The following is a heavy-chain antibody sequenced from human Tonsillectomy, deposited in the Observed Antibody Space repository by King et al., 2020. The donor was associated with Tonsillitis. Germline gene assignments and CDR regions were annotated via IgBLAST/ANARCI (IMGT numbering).Heavy chain of an antibody. CDR1: GGSLSSHH. J-gene: IGHJ4*02. CDR3: AGTRSSAFYYDF. CDR2: LYYSGST. V-gene: IGHV4-59*11. D-gene: IGHD6-19*01. Sequence: QLQESGPGLVKPSETLSLTCTVSGGSLSSHHWSWVRQSPGKGLEWSGFLYYSGSTKYNPSLKNRVTISGDTAKNQFSLKLASVTAADTAVYFCAGTRSSAFYYDFWGQGSLVTVSS.